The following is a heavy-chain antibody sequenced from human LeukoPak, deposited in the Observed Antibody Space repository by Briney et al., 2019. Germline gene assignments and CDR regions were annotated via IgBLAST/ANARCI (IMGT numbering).Heavy chain of an antibody. CDR2: IYYSGTT. V-gene: IGHV4-59*01. CDR3: AISSGWYVDY. J-gene: IGHJ4*02. D-gene: IGHD6-19*01. Sequence: PSETLSLTCTVSGGSISTYYWSWIRQPPGEGLEWIGSIYYSGTTHSNPSLKSRATISVDTSKNHLSLKVSSVTAADTAVYYCAISSGWYVDYWGQGTLVTVSS. CDR1: GGSISTYY.